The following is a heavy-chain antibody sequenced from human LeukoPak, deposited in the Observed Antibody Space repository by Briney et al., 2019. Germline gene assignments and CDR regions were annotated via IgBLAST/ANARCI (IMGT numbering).Heavy chain of an antibody. CDR3: ARGAVVVGATHYYYGMDV. D-gene: IGHD1-26*01. CDR2: INPSGGST. V-gene: IGHV1-46*01. CDR1: GYTFTSYY. Sequence: ASEKVSCKASGYTFTSYYMHWVRQAPGQGLEWMGIINPSGGSTSYAQKFQGRVTMTRDTPTSTVYMELSSLRSEDTAVYYCARGAVVVGATHYYYGMDVWGQGTTVTVSS. J-gene: IGHJ6*02.